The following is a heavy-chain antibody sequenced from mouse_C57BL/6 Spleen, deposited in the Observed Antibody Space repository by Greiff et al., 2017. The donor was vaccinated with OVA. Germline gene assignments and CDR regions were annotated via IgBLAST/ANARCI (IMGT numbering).Heavy chain of an antibody. CDR3: ARPVGRAYWYFDV. J-gene: IGHJ1*03. Sequence: EVKLMESGGGLVKPGGSLKLSCAASGFTFSDYGMHWVRQAPEKGLEWVAYISSGSSTIYYADKVKGRFTISRDNAKNTLFLQMTSLRSEDTAMYYCARPVGRAYWYFDVWGTGTTVTVSS. V-gene: IGHV5-17*01. D-gene: IGHD4-1*01. CDR1: GFTFSDYG. CDR2: ISSGSSTI.